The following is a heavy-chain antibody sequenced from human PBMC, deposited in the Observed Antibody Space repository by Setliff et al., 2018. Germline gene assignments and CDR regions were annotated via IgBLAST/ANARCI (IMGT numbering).Heavy chain of an antibody. V-gene: IGHV4-61*02. CDR2: IQSTGNT. Sequence: PSETLSLTCIVSGGSVGSGSYYWSWIRQPAGKGLEWIGLIQSTGNTNYNPSLQSRVTISIDTSKNQISLKMTSVTAADTAMYFCAGTPARGTTWLSPFDYWGQGTLVTVSS. D-gene: IGHD5-12*01. CDR3: AGTPARGTTWLSPFDY. J-gene: IGHJ4*02. CDR1: GGSVGSGSYY.